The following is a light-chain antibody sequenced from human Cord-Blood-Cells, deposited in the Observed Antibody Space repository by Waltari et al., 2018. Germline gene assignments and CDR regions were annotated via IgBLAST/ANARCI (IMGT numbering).Light chain of an antibody. CDR1: QSVSSY. V-gene: IGKV3-11*01. Sequence: EIVLTQSPATLSLSPGERATISCRASQSVSSYLAWYQQKPGQAPRLLIYDASNRAPGIPARFSGSGSGTDFTLTISSLEPEDFAVYYCQQRSNWPAITFGQGTRLEIK. CDR3: QQRSNWPAIT. CDR2: DAS. J-gene: IGKJ5*01.